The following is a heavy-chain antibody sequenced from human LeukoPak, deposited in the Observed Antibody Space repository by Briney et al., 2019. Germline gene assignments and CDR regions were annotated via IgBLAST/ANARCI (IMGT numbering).Heavy chain of an antibody. J-gene: IGHJ3*02. CDR2: SSVDGGDI. D-gene: IGHD3-3*01. V-gene: IGHV3-23*01. CDR3: ARSVQITIFGVDEDAFDI. Sequence: GGSLRLSCAASRFAFHNYAMTWIRQAPERGLEWVSSSVDGGDIKYTDSAKGRFTISRDNSKGTLYLQMNSLRAEDTAVYYCARSVQITIFGVDEDAFDIWGQGTMVTVSS. CDR1: RFAFHNYA.